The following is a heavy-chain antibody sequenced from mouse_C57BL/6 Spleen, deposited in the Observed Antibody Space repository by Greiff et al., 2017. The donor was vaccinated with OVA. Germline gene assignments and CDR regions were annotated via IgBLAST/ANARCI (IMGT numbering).Heavy chain of an antibody. CDR3: ARGERKMTSYYFDY. CDR2: IDPSDSYT. J-gene: IGHJ2*01. V-gene: IGHV1-59*01. Sequence: QVQLQQPGAELVRPGTSVKLSCKASGYTFTSYWMHWVKQRPGQGLEWIGVIDPSDSYTNYNQKFKGKATLTVDTSSSTAYMQLSSLTSEDSAVYYCARGERKMTSYYFDYWGQGTTLTVSS. CDR1: GYTFTSYW.